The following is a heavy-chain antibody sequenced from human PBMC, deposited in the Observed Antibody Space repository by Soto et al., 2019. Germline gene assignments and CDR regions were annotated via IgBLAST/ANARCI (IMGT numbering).Heavy chain of an antibody. V-gene: IGHV1-69*14. J-gene: IGHJ2*01. CDR3: AQTLGLAVAGPGRFDL. Sequence: QVQLVQSGAEVKKPGSSVKVSCKASGGTFSNYAISWVRQAPGQGLEWMGGITPIFGTANYAQKFQGRVTITADKSMSTAYMELSRLRSEDTAVDYCAQTLGLAVAGPGRFDLWGRGTLVSVSS. D-gene: IGHD6-19*01. CDR2: ITPIFGTA. CDR1: GGTFSNYA.